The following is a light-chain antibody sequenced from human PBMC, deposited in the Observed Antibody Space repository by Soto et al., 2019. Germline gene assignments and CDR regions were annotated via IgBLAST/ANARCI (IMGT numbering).Light chain of an antibody. Sequence: QSALAQPRSVSGSPGQSVTISCTGTSSDIGDYNYVSWYQQHPGKAPKLMIYDVLKRPSGVPDRFPGSKSGNTASLTISGLQAEDEADYYCCSYADTYTYVFGTGTKVTVL. CDR1: SSDIGDYNY. V-gene: IGLV2-11*01. CDR3: CSYADTYTYV. J-gene: IGLJ1*01. CDR2: DVL.